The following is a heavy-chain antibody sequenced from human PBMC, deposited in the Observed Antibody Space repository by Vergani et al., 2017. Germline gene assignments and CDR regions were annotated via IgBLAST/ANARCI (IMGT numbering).Heavy chain of an antibody. CDR1: GFSFSTYG. V-gene: IGHV3-30*02. J-gene: IGHJ4*02. D-gene: IGHD2-2*01. CDR2: LRYDGSNE. CDR3: ARVGYCSSTSCPIFDY. Sequence: QVQLVESGGGVVQPGGSLRLSCAASGFSFSTYGMHWVRQAPGWGLEWVAFLRYDGSNEYYGDAVKGRFIISRDNSKNMLSLEMHSLRPEDTAVYYCARVGYCSSTSCPIFDYWGQGTLVTVSS.